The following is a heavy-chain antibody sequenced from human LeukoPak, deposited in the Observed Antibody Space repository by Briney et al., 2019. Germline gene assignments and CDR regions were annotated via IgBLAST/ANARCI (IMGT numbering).Heavy chain of an antibody. CDR2: INQDGSEK. V-gene: IGHV3-7*04. Sequence: GGSLRLSCAASGFSFSSNWMSWVRQAPGKGLEWVANINQDGSEKYYVDSVKGRFTISRDNAKNSLYLQMNSLRAEDTAVYYCARNYDWGQGTLVTVSS. J-gene: IGHJ4*02. CDR3: ARNYD. D-gene: IGHD3-16*01. CDR1: GFSFSSNW.